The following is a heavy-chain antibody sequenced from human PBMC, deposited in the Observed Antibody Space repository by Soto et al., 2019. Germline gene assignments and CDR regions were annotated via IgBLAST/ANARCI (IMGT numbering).Heavy chain of an antibody. CDR2: IYTSGST. J-gene: IGHJ6*02. CDR1: GGSISPYY. CDR3: ARDWSSGRYEVGYYNGMDV. V-gene: IGHV4-4*07. D-gene: IGHD6-19*01. Sequence: QVQLQESGPGLVKPSETLSLTCTVSGGSISPYYWSWIRQPAGKGLEWIGRIYTSGSTNYNPSLNSRVTMSVDTSENQFSLKLSSVTAADTAVYYCARDWSSGRYEVGYYNGMDVWGQGTTVTVSS.